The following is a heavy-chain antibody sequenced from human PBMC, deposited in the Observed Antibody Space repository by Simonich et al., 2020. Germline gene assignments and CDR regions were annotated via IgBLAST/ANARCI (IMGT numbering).Heavy chain of an antibody. V-gene: IGHV4-38-2*01. Sequence: QVQLQESGPGLVKPSETLSLTCAVSGYSISSGYYWGWFRQPPGKGLEWIGSIYHSGSTNYKPSLKSLVTISVDTSKNQFSLKLSSVTAADTAVYYCARLAPGYSGSYPEYFQHWGQGTLVTVSS. D-gene: IGHD1-26*01. CDR1: GYSISSGYY. J-gene: IGHJ1*01. CDR2: IYHSGST. CDR3: ARLAPGYSGSYPEYFQH.